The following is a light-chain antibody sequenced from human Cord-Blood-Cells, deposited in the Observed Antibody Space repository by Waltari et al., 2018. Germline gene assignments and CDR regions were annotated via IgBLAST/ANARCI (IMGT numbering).Light chain of an antibody. J-gene: IGLJ1*01. Sequence: QSALTQPASVSGSPGQSITISCTGTSSDVGSYNLVSWYQQHPGKAPKLMIDEGSKRPSGVSNRFSASKSGNTASLTISGLQAEDEADYYCCSYAGSSTFYVFGTGTKVTVL. V-gene: IGLV2-23*01. CDR3: CSYAGSSTFYV. CDR1: SSDVGSYNL. CDR2: EGS.